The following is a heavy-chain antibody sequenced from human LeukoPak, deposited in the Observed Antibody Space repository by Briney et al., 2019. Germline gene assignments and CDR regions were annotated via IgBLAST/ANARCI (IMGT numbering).Heavy chain of an antibody. CDR2: IRSKANSYAT. J-gene: IGHJ4*02. CDR1: GISFRSYG. CDR3: TRTPLGATTPYAGSD. V-gene: IGHV3-73*01. Sequence: PGRSLRLSCAASGISFRSYGMHWVRQASGKGLEWVGRIRSKANSYATAYAASVKGRFTISRDDSKNTAYLQMNSLKTEDTAVYYCTRTPLGATTPYAGSDWGQGTLVTVSS. D-gene: IGHD1-26*01.